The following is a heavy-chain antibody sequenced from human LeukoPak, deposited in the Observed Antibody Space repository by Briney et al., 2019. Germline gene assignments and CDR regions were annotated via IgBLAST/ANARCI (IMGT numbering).Heavy chain of an antibody. CDR1: GFTFSSYA. CDR2: ISGSGGST. V-gene: IGHV3-23*01. D-gene: IGHD3-16*02. J-gene: IGHJ4*02. Sequence: GGSLRLSCAASGFTFSSYAMSWVRQAPGKGLEWVSAISGSGGSTYYADSVKGRFTISRDNSKNTLYLQMNSLRAEDTAVYYCAKRGHYDYVWGSYRPFDYWGQGTLVTVSS. CDR3: AKRGHYDYVWGSYRPFDY.